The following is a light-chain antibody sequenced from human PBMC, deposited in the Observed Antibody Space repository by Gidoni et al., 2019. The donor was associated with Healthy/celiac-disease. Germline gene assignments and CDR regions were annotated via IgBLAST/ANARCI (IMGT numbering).Light chain of an antibody. CDR3: QQYDNLPFT. CDR1: HDISNY. J-gene: IGKJ3*01. CDR2: DAS. V-gene: IGKV1-33*01. Sequence: DIQMTQSPSSLSASVGDRVTITCKASHDISNYLNWYQQKPGKAPKLLIYDASNLETGVPSRFSGSGSGTDFTFTISSLQPEDIATYYCQQYDNLPFTFGPGTKVEIK.